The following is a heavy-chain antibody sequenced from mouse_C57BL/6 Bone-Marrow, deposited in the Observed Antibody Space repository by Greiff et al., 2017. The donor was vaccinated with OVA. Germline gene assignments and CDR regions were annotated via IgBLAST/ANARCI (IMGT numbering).Heavy chain of an antibody. CDR1: GYTFTSYW. CDR3: ALLRRGFDY. Sequence: QVQLKQSGAELVMPGASVKLSCKASGYTFTSYWMHWVKQRPGQGLEWIGEIDPSDSYTNYNQKFKGKSTLTVDKSSSTAYMQLSSLTSEDSAVYYCALLRRGFDYWGQGTTLTVSS. CDR2: IDPSDSYT. D-gene: IGHD1-1*01. J-gene: IGHJ2*01. V-gene: IGHV1-69*01.